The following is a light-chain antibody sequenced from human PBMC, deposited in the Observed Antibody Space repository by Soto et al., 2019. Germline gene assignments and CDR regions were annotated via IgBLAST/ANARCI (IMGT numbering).Light chain of an antibody. CDR2: GAS. CDR3: QQYNDWPPST. J-gene: IGKJ2*01. CDR1: QSITNN. V-gene: IGKV3-15*01. Sequence: EIVMTQSPATLSVSPGERATLSCRASQSITNNLAWYQQKPGQAPRLIIYGASTRATAIPARFSGSGFGTEFTRTISSLQSEDFAVYYCQQYNDWPPSTFGQGTKVEI.